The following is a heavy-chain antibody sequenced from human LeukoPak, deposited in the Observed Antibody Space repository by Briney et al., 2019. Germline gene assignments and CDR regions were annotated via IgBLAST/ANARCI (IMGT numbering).Heavy chain of an antibody. CDR2: ISGSGGTT. J-gene: IGHJ4*02. Sequence: GGSLRLSCAASGFTFSSYAMSWVRQAPGKGLEWVSTISGSGGTTYYAEFVKGWFTISRDNSKNTLYLQMNSLRAEDTAVYYCAKPAVSGWYGFDYWGQGTLVTVSS. D-gene: IGHD6-19*01. V-gene: IGHV3-23*01. CDR1: GFTFSSYA. CDR3: AKPAVSGWYGFDY.